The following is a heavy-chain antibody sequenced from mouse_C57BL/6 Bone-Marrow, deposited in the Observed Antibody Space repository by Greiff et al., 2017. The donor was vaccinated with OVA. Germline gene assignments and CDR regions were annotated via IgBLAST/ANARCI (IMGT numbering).Heavy chain of an antibody. D-gene: IGHD1-1*01. Sequence: EVQGVESGGGLVQPGGSLKLSCAASGFTFSDSYMYWVRQTPEKRLEWVAYISNGGGSTYYPDTVKGRFTISRDNAKNTLYLQMSRLKSEDTAMYYCARPGDYYYYWGQGTTLTVSS. CDR3: ARPGDYYYY. CDR2: ISNGGGST. CDR1: GFTFSDSY. V-gene: IGHV5-12*01. J-gene: IGHJ2*01.